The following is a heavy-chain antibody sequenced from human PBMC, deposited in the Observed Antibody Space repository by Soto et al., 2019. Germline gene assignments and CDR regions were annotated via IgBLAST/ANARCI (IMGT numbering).Heavy chain of an antibody. D-gene: IGHD2-2*01. Sequence: ASVKVSCKASGYTFTSYDINWVRQATGQGLEWMGWMNPNSGNTGYAQKFQGRVTMTRNTSISTAYMELSSLRSEDTAVYYCARGLFQHPYQLLNYYYYYMDVWGKGTTVTVS. CDR2: MNPNSGNT. CDR1: GYTFTSYD. J-gene: IGHJ6*03. V-gene: IGHV1-8*01. CDR3: ARGLFQHPYQLLNYYYYYMDV.